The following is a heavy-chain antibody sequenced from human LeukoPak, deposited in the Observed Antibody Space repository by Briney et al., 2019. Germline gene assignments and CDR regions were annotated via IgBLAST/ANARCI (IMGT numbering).Heavy chain of an antibody. J-gene: IGHJ5*02. CDR2: IKSKTDGGTT. CDR3: TTLGLGTGPSDWFDP. V-gene: IGHV3-15*01. Sequence: GGSLRLSCAASGFTFSNAWMSWVRQAPGKGLEWVGRIKSKTDGGTTDYAAPVKGRFTISRDDSKNTLYLQMNSLKTEDTAVYYCTTLGLGTGPSDWFDPWGQGTLVTVSS. CDR1: GFTFSNAW. D-gene: IGHD3-10*01.